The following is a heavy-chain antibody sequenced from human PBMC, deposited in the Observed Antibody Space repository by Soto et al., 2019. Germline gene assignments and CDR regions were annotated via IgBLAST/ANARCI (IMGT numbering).Heavy chain of an antibody. Sequence: GGSLRLSCAASGFTFSSYGMHWVRQAPGKGLEWVAVIWYDGSNKYYADSVKGRFTISRDNSKNTLYLQMNSLRAEDTAVYYCARGLRDDYVGGSYRYRADYYYYGRDVWGKGPTVTVP. D-gene: IGHD3-16*02. CDR1: GFTFSSYG. CDR3: ARGLRDDYVGGSYRYRADYYYYGRDV. J-gene: IGHJ6*04. CDR2: IWYDGSNK. V-gene: IGHV3-33*01.